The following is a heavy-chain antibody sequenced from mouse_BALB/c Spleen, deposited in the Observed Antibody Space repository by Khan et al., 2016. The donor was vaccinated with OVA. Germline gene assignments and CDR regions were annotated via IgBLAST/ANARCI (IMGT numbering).Heavy chain of an antibody. CDR1: GFSLTGYG. CDR2: IWGDGSI. V-gene: IGHV2-6-7*01. Sequence: QVQLKESGPGLVAPSQSLSITCTVSGFSLTGYGVNWVRQPPGKGLEWLGMIWGDGSIDYNSALKSRLRLSQDNSKSQVFLKMNSLQTYDTARYFCARELRLGGFAYWGQGTLVTVSA. J-gene: IGHJ3*01. D-gene: IGHD1-2*01. CDR3: ARELRLGGFAY.